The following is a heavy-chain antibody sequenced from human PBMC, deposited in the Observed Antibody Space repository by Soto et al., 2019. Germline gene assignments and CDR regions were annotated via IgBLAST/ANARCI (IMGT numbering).Heavy chain of an antibody. CDR1: GGSITTSSYY. D-gene: IGHD3-3*01. J-gene: IGHJ4*02. CDR2: ISYSENN. Sequence: QLQLQESGPGLVKPSETLSLTCTVSGGSITTSSYYWGWIRQPPGKGLEWIGSISYSENNYYNPSLKTRVTISVDTSKNQFSLKLSSVSAADTAVYFCARGHGGVTVFGAPGHFDYWGQGTLVTVSS. V-gene: IGHV4-39*01. CDR3: ARGHGGVTVFGAPGHFDY.